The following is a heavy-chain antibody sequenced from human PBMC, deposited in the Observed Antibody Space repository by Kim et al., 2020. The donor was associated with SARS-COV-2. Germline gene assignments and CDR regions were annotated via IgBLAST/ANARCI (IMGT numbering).Heavy chain of an antibody. CDR2: IYYSGST. CDR3: ARVEHTAMASTDY. CDR1: GGSISSGGYY. V-gene: IGHV4-31*03. J-gene: IGHJ4*02. D-gene: IGHD5-18*01. Sequence: SETLSLTCTVSGGSISSGGYYWSWIRQHPGKGLEWIGYIYYSGSTYYNPSLKSRVTISVDTSKNQFSLKLSSVTAADTAVYYCARVEHTAMASTDYWGQGTLVTVSS.